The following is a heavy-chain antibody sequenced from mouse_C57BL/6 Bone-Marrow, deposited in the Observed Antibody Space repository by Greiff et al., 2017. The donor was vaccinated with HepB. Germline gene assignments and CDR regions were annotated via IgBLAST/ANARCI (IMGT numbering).Heavy chain of an antibody. D-gene: IGHD1-1*01. CDR3: ARPITTVVARGYYYAMDY. CDR1: GYTFTGYW. V-gene: IGHV1-72*01. Sequence: VQLQQPGAELVKPGASVKLSCKASGYTFTGYWMHWVKQRPGRGLEWIGRIDPNSGGTKYNEKFKSKATLTVDKPSSTAYMQLSSLTSEDSAVYYCARPITTVVARGYYYAMDYWGQGTSVTVSS. J-gene: IGHJ4*01. CDR2: IDPNSGGT.